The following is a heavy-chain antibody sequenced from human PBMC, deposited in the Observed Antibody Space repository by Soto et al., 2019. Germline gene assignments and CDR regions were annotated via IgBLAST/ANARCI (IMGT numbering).Heavy chain of an antibody. Sequence: QVQLVESGGGVVQPGTSLRLSCAPSGFTFSSYGMHWVRQAPGKGLEWVAVIWLDGSKTYYADSVKGRFTISRDNSNNALYLQMNSLRADDTAVYYWARDAGFYYLDVWGKGTTVTVSS. CDR3: ARDAGFYYLDV. J-gene: IGHJ6*03. CDR2: IWLDGSKT. CDR1: GFTFSSYG. V-gene: IGHV3-33*08.